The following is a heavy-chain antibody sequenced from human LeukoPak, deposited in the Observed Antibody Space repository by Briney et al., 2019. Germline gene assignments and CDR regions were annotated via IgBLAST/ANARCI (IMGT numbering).Heavy chain of an antibody. CDR1: GFTFSSYS. Sequence: GGSLRLSCAASGFTFSSYSMSWVRQAPGKGLEWVSAISSSGGSTYYADSVKGRFTISRDNSKNTLYLQMNSLRAEDTAVYYCAKGRDYYGSGSYLNFDYWGQGTLVTVSS. CDR3: AKGRDYYGSGSYLNFDY. V-gene: IGHV3-23*01. CDR2: ISSSGGST. J-gene: IGHJ4*02. D-gene: IGHD3-10*01.